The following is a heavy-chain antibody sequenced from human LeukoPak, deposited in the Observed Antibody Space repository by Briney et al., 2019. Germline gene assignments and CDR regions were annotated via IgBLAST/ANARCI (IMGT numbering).Heavy chain of an antibody. CDR2: ISWDGGNI. Sequence: GGSLRLSCAASGFTFDDYAMHWVRQAPGRGLEWVSLISWDGGNIYYADSMKGRFTISRDNSKNSLYLQMNSLRTEDTALYYCAKNAVGYSKIFDYWGQGTLVTVSS. CDR1: GFTFDDYA. J-gene: IGHJ4*02. V-gene: IGHV3-43D*03. D-gene: IGHD3-22*01. CDR3: AKNAVGYSKIFDY.